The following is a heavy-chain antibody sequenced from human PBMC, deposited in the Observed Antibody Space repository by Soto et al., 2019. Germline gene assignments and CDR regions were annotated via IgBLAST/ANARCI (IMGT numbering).Heavy chain of an antibody. J-gene: IGHJ3*02. CDR2: ISGSGGST. D-gene: IGHD6-19*01. Sequence: PGGSLRLSCAASGFTFSSYAMSWVRQAPGKGLEWVSAISGSGGSTYYADSVKGRFTISRDNSKNTLYLQMNRLRAEDTAVYYCAKDMIAGYSSGWSYGTDIWGQGTMVTVSS. V-gene: IGHV3-23*01. CDR1: GFTFSSYA. CDR3: AKDMIAGYSSGWSYGTDI.